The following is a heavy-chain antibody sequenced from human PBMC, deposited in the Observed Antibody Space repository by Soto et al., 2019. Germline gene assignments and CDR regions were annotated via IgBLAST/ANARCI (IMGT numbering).Heavy chain of an antibody. CDR1: GYTFTSYG. V-gene: IGHV1-18*01. Sequence: ASVKVSCKASGYTFTSYGISWVRQAPGQGLEWMGWISAYNGNTNYAQKLQGRVTMTTDTSTSTAYMELRSLRSDDTAVYYCARDDDYIWGSYRWLHYYYMDVWGKGTTVTVSS. CDR2: ISAYNGNT. J-gene: IGHJ6*03. D-gene: IGHD3-16*02. CDR3: ARDDDYIWGSYRWLHYYYMDV.